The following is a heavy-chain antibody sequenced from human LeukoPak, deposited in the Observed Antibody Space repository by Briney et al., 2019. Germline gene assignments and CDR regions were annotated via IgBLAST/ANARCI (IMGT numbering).Heavy chain of an antibody. CDR2: ISGRSSTK. CDR1: GFTFSSYS. J-gene: IGHJ4*02. Sequence: PGGSLRLSCAASGFTFSSYSMNWVRQAPGKGLEWVSYISGRSSTKYYADSVKGRFTISRDNAENLLYLQMNSLRVEDTAVYYCARVRLDSGTYSLYYWGQGTLVTVSS. V-gene: IGHV3-48*01. D-gene: IGHD3-10*01. CDR3: ARVRLDSGTYSLYY.